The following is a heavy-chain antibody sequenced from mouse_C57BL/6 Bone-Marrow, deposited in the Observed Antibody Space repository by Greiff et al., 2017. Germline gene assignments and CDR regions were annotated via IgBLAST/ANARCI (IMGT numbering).Heavy chain of an antibody. D-gene: IGHD3-2*02. Sequence: EVQLQQSGAELVRPGASVKLSCTASGFNIKDDYMHWVKQRPEQGLEWIGWIDPENGDTEYASKFQGKATITADTSSNTAYLQLSSLTSEDTAVYYCTTNSSVSDYWGQGTTLTVSS. CDR1: GFNIKDDY. J-gene: IGHJ2*01. V-gene: IGHV14-4*01. CDR2: IDPENGDT. CDR3: TTNSSVSDY.